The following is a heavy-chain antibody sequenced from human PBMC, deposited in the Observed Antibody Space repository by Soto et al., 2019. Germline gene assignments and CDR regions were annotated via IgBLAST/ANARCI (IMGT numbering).Heavy chain of an antibody. D-gene: IGHD3-9*01. CDR1: GYTFTSYY. Sequence: ASVKVSCKASGYTFTSYYMNWVRQAPGQGLEWLGIINPSGGYTTYAQRFLGRVTMTSDTSTSTVHMELGSLKTEDTAVYYCTTDALNYDILTGLDYWGQGTLVTVSS. CDR2: INPSGGYT. J-gene: IGHJ4*02. V-gene: IGHV1-46*01. CDR3: TTDALNYDILTGLDY.